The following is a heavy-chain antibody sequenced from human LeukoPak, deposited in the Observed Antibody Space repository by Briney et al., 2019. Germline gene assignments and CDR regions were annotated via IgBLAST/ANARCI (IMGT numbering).Heavy chain of an antibody. CDR1: GGSISSYY. Sequence: SETLSLTCTVSGGSISSYYWSWIRQPPGKGLEWIGYIYYSGSTNYNPSLKSRVTISVDTSKNQFSLKLSSVTAADTAVYYCARGGGSYYSDFDYWGQGTLVTVSS. CDR2: IYYSGST. J-gene: IGHJ4*02. CDR3: ARGGGSYYSDFDY. D-gene: IGHD1-26*01. V-gene: IGHV4-59*12.